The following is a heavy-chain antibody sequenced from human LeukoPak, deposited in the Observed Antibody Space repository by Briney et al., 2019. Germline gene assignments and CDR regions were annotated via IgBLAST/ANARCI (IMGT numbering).Heavy chain of an antibody. CDR2: IWFDGSNK. CDR3: ARARGEYYDILTGYTN. D-gene: IGHD3-9*01. J-gene: IGHJ4*02. CDR1: GFTFSSYD. Sequence: GGSLRLSCAASGFTFSSYDMHWVRQAPGKGLEGVAIIWFDGSNKYYTDSVKGRFTISRDNSKNTLYLQMNSLRAEDTAVYYCARARGEYYDILTGYTNWGQGTLVTVSS. V-gene: IGHV3-33*01.